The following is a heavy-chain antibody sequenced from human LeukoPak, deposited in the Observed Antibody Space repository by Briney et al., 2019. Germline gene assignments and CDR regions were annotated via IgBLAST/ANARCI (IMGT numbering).Heavy chain of an antibody. CDR3: ASSSATTTVSH. CDR2: INSDGSST. J-gene: IGHJ4*02. CDR1: GLTFSSYW. D-gene: IGHD5-24*01. V-gene: IGHV3-74*01. Sequence: GGSLRLSCVASGLTFSSYWMHWVRQAPGKGLVWVSRINSDGSSTSYADSVKGRFTISRDNAKKTLYLQMNTLRAEDTAVYYCASSSATTTVSHWGQGTLVTVSS.